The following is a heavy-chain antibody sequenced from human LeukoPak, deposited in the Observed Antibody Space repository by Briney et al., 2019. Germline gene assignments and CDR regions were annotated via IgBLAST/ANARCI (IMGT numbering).Heavy chain of an antibody. CDR2: INHSGST. J-gene: IGHJ4*02. Sequence: PSETLSLTCAVYGGSFSGYYWSWIRQPPGKGLEWIGEINHSGSTNYNPPLKSRVTISVDTSKNQFSLKLSSVTAADTAVYYCASLSTGYWGQGTLVTVSS. CDR1: GGSFSGYY. D-gene: IGHD2/OR15-2a*01. CDR3: ASLSTGY. V-gene: IGHV4-34*01.